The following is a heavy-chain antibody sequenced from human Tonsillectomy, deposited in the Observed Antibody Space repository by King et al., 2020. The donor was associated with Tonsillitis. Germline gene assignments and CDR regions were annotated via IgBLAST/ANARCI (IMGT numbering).Heavy chain of an antibody. V-gene: IGHV3-30-3*01. Sequence: VQLVESGGGVVQPGRSLRLSCAASGFTFSSYAIHWVRQAPGKGLEWVAVISYDGSNKYYADSLKGRFTISRDNSKNTLYLQMNSLRAEDTAVYYCAREVLYYDDSSGYYSNWFDPWGQGTLVTVSS. CDR3: AREVLYYDDSSGYYSNWFDP. D-gene: IGHD3-22*01. CDR1: GFTFSSYA. CDR2: ISYDGSNK. J-gene: IGHJ5*02.